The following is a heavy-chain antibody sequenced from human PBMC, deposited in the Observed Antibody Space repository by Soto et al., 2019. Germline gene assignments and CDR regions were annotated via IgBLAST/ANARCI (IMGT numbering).Heavy chain of an antibody. Sequence: ASVKVSFKASGYTFTSYAMHWVRQAPGQRLEWMGWINAGNGNTKYSQKFQGRVTITRDTSASTAYMELSSLRSEDTAVYYCARVAAIAAAVGWFDPWGQGTLVTVSS. D-gene: IGHD6-13*01. J-gene: IGHJ5*02. CDR2: INAGNGNT. V-gene: IGHV1-3*01. CDR1: GYTFTSYA. CDR3: ARVAAIAAAVGWFDP.